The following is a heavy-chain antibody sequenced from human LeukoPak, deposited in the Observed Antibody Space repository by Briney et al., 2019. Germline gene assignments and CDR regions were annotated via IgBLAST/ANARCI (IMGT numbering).Heavy chain of an antibody. J-gene: IGHJ3*02. D-gene: IGHD5-24*01. CDR2: IIPIFGTA. Sequence: AASGKVSCTASGGTFTSYAISWVRQAPGPGLDWIGRIIPIFGTANYAQKFQGRVTITTDESTITAYMELSSLRSEDTAVYYCARDLEMATIDDAFDIWGQGTMVTVSS. V-gene: IGHV1-69*05. CDR3: ARDLEMATIDDAFDI. CDR1: GGTFTSYA.